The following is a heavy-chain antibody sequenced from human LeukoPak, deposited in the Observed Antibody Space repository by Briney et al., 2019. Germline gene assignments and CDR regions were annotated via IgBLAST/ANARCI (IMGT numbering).Heavy chain of an antibody. CDR2: IYHSGST. J-gene: IGHJ4*02. V-gene: IGHV4-38-2*02. D-gene: IGHD1-26*01. CDR1: GYSISSGYY. CDR3: ARDASLIVPGVHYFDY. Sequence: SETLSLTCTVSGYSISSGYYWGWIRQPPGKGLEWIGSIYHSGSTYYNPSLKSRVTISVDTSKNQFSLKLSSVTAADTAVYYCARDASLIVPGVHYFDYWGQGTLVTVSS.